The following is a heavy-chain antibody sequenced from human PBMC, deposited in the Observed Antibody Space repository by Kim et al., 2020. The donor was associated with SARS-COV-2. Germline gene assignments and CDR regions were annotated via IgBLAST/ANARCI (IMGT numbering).Heavy chain of an antibody. Sequence: SGPTLVNPTQTLTLTCSFSGFSLTPDRLVGVTWVRQPPGKALEWLALIYGNEEKRYTPSLKSRLTIAKDTTENRVVLTLTNVDPVDTGTYYCAHYSPGLYGFDVWGQGTTVTVSS. D-gene: IGHD2-15*01. J-gene: IGHJ6*02. V-gene: IGHV2-5*01. CDR1: GFSLTPDRLVG. CDR3: AHYSPGLYGFDV. CDR2: IYGNEEK.